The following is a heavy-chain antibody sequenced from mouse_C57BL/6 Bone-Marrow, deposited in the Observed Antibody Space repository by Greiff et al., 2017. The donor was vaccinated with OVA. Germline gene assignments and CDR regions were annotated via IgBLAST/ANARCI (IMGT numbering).Heavy chain of an antibody. V-gene: IGHV5-17*01. CDR1: GFTFSDYG. J-gene: IGHJ1*03. CDR3: ARINYWYFDV. CDR2: ISSGSSTI. Sequence: EVQLVEPGGGLVKPGGSLKLSCAASGFTFSDYGMHWVRQAPEKGLEWVAYISSGSSTIYYADTVKGRFTISRDNAKNTLLLQMTSLRSEDTAMYYCARINYWYFDVWGTGTTVTVSS.